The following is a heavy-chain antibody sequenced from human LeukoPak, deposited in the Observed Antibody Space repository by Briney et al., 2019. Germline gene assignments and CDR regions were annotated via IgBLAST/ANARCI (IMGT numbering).Heavy chain of an antibody. CDR3: ASLNFDSEYDAFDI. CDR2: IIPIFGTA. J-gene: IGHJ3*02. Sequence: ASVKVSCKASGGTFSSYAISWVRQAPGQGLEWMGGIIPIFGTANYAQKFQGRVTITADKSTSTAYMELRSLRSDDTAVYYCASLNFDSEYDAFDIWGQGTMVTVSS. V-gene: IGHV1-69*06. D-gene: IGHD3-9*01. CDR1: GGTFSSYA.